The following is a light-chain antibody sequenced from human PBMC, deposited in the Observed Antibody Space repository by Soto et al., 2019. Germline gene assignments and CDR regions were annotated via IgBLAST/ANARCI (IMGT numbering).Light chain of an antibody. J-gene: IGLJ2*01. V-gene: IGLV2-14*01. CDR3: SSYTSSSTHVV. CDR2: DVS. Sequence: QSALTQPASVSGSPGQSITISCTGTSSDVGGYNYVSWYQQHPAKAPKLMIYDVSNRPSGVSNRFSGSKSGNTASRTISGLQGEEGADYYCSSYTSSSTHVVFGGGTKLTVL. CDR1: SSDVGGYNY.